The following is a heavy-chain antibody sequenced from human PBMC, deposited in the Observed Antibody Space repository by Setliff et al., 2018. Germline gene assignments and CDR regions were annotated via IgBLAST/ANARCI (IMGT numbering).Heavy chain of an antibody. Sequence: KPSETLSLTCTVSGGSFTPYYWSWIRQPPGKGLEWIGYVYYSGTAYYNPSLKSRVTVIVDTSKNQFSLRLSSVTAADTAVYFCARYPSKLPELGIYGRFDFWGQGARVTVSS. D-gene: IGHD7-27*01. CDR1: GGSFTPYY. CDR2: VYYSGTA. J-gene: IGHJ4*02. V-gene: IGHV4-59*12. CDR3: ARYPSKLPELGIYGRFDF.